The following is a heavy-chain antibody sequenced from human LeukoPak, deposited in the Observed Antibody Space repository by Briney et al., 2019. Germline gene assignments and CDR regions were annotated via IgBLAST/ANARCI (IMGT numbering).Heavy chain of an antibody. D-gene: IGHD5-18*01. V-gene: IGHV1-2*02. Sequence: ASVKVSCKASGYTFTGYYMHWVRQAPGQGLEWMGWINPNSGGTKYAQKFQGRVTMTRDTSISTAYMELSGLRSADTAVYYCARERLSPPGKYPYGYGALDYWGQGTLVTVSS. J-gene: IGHJ4*02. CDR1: GYTFTGYY. CDR3: ARERLSPPGKYPYGYGALDY. CDR2: INPNSGGT.